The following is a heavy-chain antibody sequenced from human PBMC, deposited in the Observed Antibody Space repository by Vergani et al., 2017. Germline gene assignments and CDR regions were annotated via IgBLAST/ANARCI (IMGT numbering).Heavy chain of an antibody. CDR3: AKVLSVAGNYYYGMDV. CDR1: GFTFSSYG. D-gene: IGHD6-19*01. Sequence: QVQLVESGGGVVQPGRSLRLSCAASGFTFSSYGMHWVRQAPGKGLEWVAVIWYDGSNKYYADSVKGRFTISRDNSKNTLYLQMNSLRAEDTAVYYCAKVLSVAGNYYYGMDVWGQGP. J-gene: IGHJ6*02. V-gene: IGHV3-33*06. CDR2: IWYDGSNK.